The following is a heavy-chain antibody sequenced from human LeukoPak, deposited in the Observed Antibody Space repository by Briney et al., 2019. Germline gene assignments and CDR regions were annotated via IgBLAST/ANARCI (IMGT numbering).Heavy chain of an antibody. J-gene: IGHJ4*02. CDR2: IVPIIDTA. CDR1: RDTFSNYA. D-gene: IGHD3-9*01. V-gene: IGHV1-69*13. Sequence: SLKVSCKASRDTFSNYAICCVRQAPGEGLERMGGIVPIIDTAEYAQKFKGRLTITADDSTSTAYIELSSLRAEDTAVYYCARDLLGSHTSYSSGAWDYWGQGTLVTVSS. CDR3: ARDLLGSHTSYSSGAWDY.